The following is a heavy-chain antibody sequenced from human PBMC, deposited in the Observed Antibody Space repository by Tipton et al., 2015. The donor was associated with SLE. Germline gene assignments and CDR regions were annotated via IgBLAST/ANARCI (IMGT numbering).Heavy chain of an antibody. D-gene: IGHD3-10*01. CDR1: GFTFSSYA. V-gene: IGHV3-30*04. CDR2: ISYDGSNK. Sequence: SLRLSCAASGFTFSSYAMHWVRQAPGKGLEWVAVISYDGSNKYYADSVKGRFTISRDNSKNTLYLQMNSLRAEDTAVYYCAGVGPCDAFDIWGQGTMVTVSS. CDR3: AGVGPCDAFDI. J-gene: IGHJ3*02.